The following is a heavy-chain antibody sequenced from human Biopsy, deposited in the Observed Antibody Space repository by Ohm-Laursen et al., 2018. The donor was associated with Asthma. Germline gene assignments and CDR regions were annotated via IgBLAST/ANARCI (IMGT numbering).Heavy chain of an antibody. D-gene: IGHD2-2*01. J-gene: IGHJ4*02. CDR1: GGTFSTYV. Sequence: GASVKVSCKSLGGTFSTYVIGWVRQAPGQGLEWMGGINSVFGTTTYPQKFQDRATITADDSTSTVYMELSSLRSEDTAVYYCARKAGSCISRTCYSLDFWGQGTLVTVSS. CDR3: ARKAGSCISRTCYSLDF. CDR2: INSVFGTT. V-gene: IGHV1-69*13.